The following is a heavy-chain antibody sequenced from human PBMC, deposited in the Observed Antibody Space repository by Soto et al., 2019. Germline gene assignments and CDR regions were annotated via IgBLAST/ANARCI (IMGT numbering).Heavy chain of an antibody. V-gene: IGHV3-74*01. D-gene: IGHD2-2*01. CDR1: GFNFSRYW. J-gene: IGHJ6*02. CDR2: INSDGSRT. CDR3: ARDLSSCTSARCYSYYYGMDV. Sequence: GGSLRLSCPASGFNFSRYWTHWVRQVPGRGLMWVSHINSDGSRTTYADSVKGRFTISRDNAKNTLYLQMNSLRAEDTAVYYCARDLSSCTSARCYSYYYGMDVWGQGTTVTVSS.